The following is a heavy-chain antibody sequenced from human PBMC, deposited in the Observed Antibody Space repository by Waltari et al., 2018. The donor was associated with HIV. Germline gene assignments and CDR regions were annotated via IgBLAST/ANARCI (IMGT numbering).Heavy chain of an antibody. CDR3: AKVYYLDSRGDFLKAPRYDY. J-gene: IGHJ4*02. V-gene: IGHV3-23*01. CDR1: GFMFSSFG. CDR2: ILGNGGSA. Sequence: EAHLLESGGGLVQPGGSLRLSCAASGFMFSSFGMSWVRQAPGKGLDWVSVILGNGGSAYYADSVKGRFTTSRDNSKSTLYLQMNSLRVEDTAIYYCAKVYYLDSRGDFLKAPRYDYWGQGTLVTVSS. D-gene: IGHD3-22*01.